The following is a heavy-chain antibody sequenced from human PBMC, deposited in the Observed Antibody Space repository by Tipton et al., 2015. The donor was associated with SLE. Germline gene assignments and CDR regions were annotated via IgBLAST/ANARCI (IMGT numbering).Heavy chain of an antibody. CDR3: ARVSQDMVVTGNWYFDL. D-gene: IGHD5-12*01. V-gene: IGHV4-39*07. CDR2: AYHSGST. Sequence: TLSLTCTFSGGSISSSSYYWGWIRQPPGKGLEWIGIAYHSGSTYYNPSLESRVTISLDTSKNQFSLKLTSLIAADTAVYYCARVSQDMVVTGNWYFDLWGRGTLVTVSS. CDR1: GGSISSSSYY. J-gene: IGHJ2*01.